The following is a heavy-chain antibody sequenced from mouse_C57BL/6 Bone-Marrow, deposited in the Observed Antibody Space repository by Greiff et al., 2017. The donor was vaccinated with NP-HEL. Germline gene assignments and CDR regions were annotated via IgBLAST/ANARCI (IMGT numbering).Heavy chain of an antibody. CDR3: ARRPFITTVVATIAWFAY. D-gene: IGHD1-1*01. CDR2: IYPRSGNT. CDR1: GYTFTSYG. J-gene: IGHJ3*01. Sequence: QVQLQQSGAELARPGASVKLSCKASGYTFTSYGISWVKQRTGKGLEWLGEIYPRSGNTYYNEKFKGKATLTADKSSRPAYMEIRSLTIEDSAVYFCARRPFITTVVATIAWFAYWGQGTLVTVSS. V-gene: IGHV1-81*01.